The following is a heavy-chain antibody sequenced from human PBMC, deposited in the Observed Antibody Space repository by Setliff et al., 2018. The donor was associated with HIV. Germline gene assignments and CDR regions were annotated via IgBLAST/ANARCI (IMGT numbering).Heavy chain of an antibody. D-gene: IGHD6-13*01. CDR2: FDPEDGET. Sequence: ASVKVSCKVSGYTLTDLSMHWVRQAPGKGLEWMGGFDPEDGETIYAQKFQGRVTMTEDTSTDTAYMELSSLRSEDTAVYYCATSQQLVRRFDPWGQGTLVTVSS. J-gene: IGHJ5*02. CDR3: ATSQQLVRRFDP. V-gene: IGHV1-24*01. CDR1: GYTLTDLS.